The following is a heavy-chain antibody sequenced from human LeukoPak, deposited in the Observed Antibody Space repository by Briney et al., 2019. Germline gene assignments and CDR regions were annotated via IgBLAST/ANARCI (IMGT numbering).Heavy chain of an antibody. CDR3: ARDLDCGGGSCRDY. Sequence: ASVKVSCKASGYTFTSYDINWVRQATGQGLEWMGWMNPNSGNTGYAQKFQGRVTMTRNTSISTAYMELSSLRSEDTAVYYCARDLDCGGGSCRDYWGQGTLVTVSS. CDR2: MNPNSGNT. CDR1: GYTFTSYD. J-gene: IGHJ4*02. D-gene: IGHD2-15*01. V-gene: IGHV1-8*01.